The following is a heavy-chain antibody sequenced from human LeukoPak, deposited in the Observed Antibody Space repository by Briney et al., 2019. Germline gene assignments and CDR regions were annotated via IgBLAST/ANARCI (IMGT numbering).Heavy chain of an antibody. J-gene: IGHJ3*01. D-gene: IGHD1-26*01. CDR1: DGSVSSYY. CDR2: INYSGGT. CDR3: ARDGGRYRNDAFDF. V-gene: IGHV4-59*02. Sequence: KPSETLSLTCSVSDGSVSSYYWSWIRQPPGKGLEWIGYINYSGGTNYNPFLKSRVTISVDTSKNQFSLKLNSVTAADTAVYYCARDGGRYRNDAFDFWGQGTVVTVSS.